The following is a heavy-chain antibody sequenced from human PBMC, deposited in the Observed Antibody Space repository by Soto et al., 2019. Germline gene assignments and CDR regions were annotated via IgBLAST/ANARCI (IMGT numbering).Heavy chain of an antibody. CDR1: GGSMIAYY. D-gene: IGHD6-13*01. CDR2: TYYSGST. J-gene: IGHJ4*02. V-gene: IGHV4-59*01. Sequence: SETLSLTCTVSGGSMIAYYWNWMRQPPGKGLQWIGYTYYSGSTAYNPSLKSRVTISVDSSKNQFSLKLDSVTPADTAVYYCARVRGTAGKRYFDYWGPGTLVTVSS. CDR3: ARVRGTAGKRYFDY.